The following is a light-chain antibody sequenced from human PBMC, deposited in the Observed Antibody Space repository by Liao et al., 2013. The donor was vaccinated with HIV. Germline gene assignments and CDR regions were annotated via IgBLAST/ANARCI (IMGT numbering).Light chain of an antibody. V-gene: IGLV3-21*04. Sequence: SYVLTQTPSVSVAPGKTARITCEGINIESKSVHWYQQKAGQAPVLVIFYDTERPSWIPERFSGSTSGNTATLTISGVEAGDEADYFCHVWTSGDDPVIFGGGTRLTVL. CDR3: HVWTSGDDPVI. CDR1: NIESKS. J-gene: IGLJ2*01. CDR2: YDT.